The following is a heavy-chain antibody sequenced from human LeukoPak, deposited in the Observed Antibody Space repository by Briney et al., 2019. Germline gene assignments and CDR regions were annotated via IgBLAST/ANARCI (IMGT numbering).Heavy chain of an antibody. CDR2: ISGDSGDI. J-gene: IGHJ6*03. CDR3: ARVGPWVNPDYYYYYMDV. CDR1: GFTLSDYY. Sequence: PGGSLRLSCATSGFTLSDYYVSWIRQAPGKGVEGRSYISGDSGDINSADSVEGRFTVSRDNAKNSLYLQMNRLRAEDTAVYDSARVGPWVNPDYYYYYMDVWGKGTTVTVSS. V-gene: IGHV3-11*06. D-gene: IGHD1-14*01.